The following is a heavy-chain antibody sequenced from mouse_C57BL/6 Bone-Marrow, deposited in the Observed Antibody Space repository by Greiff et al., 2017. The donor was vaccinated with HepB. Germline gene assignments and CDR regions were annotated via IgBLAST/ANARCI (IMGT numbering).Heavy chain of an antibody. CDR2: IYPGDGDT. J-gene: IGHJ3*01. Sequence: LVESGPELVKPGASVKISCKASGYAFSSSWMNWVKQRPGKGLEWIGRIYPGDGDTNYNGKFKGKATLTADKSSSTAYMQLSSLTSEDSAVYFCARGLYYYASRGFAYWGQGTLVTVSA. CDR3: ARGLYYYASRGFAY. V-gene: IGHV1-82*01. CDR1: GYAFSSSW. D-gene: IGHD1-1*01.